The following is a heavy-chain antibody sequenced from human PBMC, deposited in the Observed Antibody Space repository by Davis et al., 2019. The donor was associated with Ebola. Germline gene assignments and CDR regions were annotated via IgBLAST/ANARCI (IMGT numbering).Heavy chain of an antibody. CDR3: ARGGLQWELLVELLVDYFDY. CDR1: VITFSSYA. J-gene: IGHJ4*02. Sequence: GESLKISCTDSVITFSSYAMTWVRQAPGKGLEWVSAISGSGGSTYYADSVKGRFTISRDNSKKTLYLQMNSLRAEDTAVYYCARGGLQWELLVELLVDYFDYWGQGTLVTVSS. CDR2: ISGSGGST. D-gene: IGHD1-26*01. V-gene: IGHV3-23*01.